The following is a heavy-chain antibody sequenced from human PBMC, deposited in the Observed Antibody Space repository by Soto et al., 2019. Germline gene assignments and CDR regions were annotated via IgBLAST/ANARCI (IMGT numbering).Heavy chain of an antibody. J-gene: IGHJ4*02. D-gene: IGHD3-16*02. Sequence: GGSLRLSCTASGFTFRTYAMTWFRQAPGKGLEWVSAISGSGSTFYANSVKGRFTISRDNSRNTVSLQVHSLRAEDSAIYYCAKEKDYDFVWGSDRYTSHYWGKGTLVTVSS. CDR3: AKEKDYDFVWGSDRYTSHY. V-gene: IGHV3-23*01. CDR2: ISGSGST. CDR1: GFTFRTYA.